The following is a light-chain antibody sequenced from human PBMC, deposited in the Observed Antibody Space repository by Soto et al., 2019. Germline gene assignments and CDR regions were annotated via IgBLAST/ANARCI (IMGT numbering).Light chain of an antibody. CDR1: SSDVGGYNY. Sequence: QSALTQPRSVSGSPGQSVTISCTGTSSDVGGYNYVSWYQQHPGKAPKLMIYDVSKRPSGVPDRFSGSKSGNTASLTISGLQAEDEADYYCCSYAGSSFWVFGGGTQVTVL. CDR2: DVS. V-gene: IGLV2-11*01. J-gene: IGLJ3*02. CDR3: CSYAGSSFWV.